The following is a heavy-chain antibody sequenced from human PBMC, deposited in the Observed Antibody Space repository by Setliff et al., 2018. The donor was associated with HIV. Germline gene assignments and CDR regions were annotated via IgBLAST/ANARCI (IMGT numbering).Heavy chain of an antibody. J-gene: IGHJ4*02. Sequence: SETLSLTCTVSGVSISNYYWSWIRQPPGTGLEWIGYIYGSGRTFYNPSLKSRVAISADTSKGQFSLRLSYVTAADTAVYYCVRQGPGSSPPHFGDWGEGTLVTVTS. CDR2: IYGSGRT. D-gene: IGHD3-10*01. V-gene: IGHV4-59*08. CDR3: VRQGPGSSPPHFGD. CDR1: GVSISNYY.